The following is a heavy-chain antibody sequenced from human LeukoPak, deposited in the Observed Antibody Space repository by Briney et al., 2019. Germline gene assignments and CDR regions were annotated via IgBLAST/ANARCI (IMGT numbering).Heavy chain of an antibody. Sequence: SETLSLTCTVSGGSFTTYYWSWIRQPAGKGLEWIGHIDSSGTTNYNPSLKSRVTMSTDTSKNQFSLKLSSVTAADTAIYYCARARNYYDSSDYYYEGDAFDIWGQGTMVTVSS. CDR3: ARARNYYDSSDYYYEGDAFDI. V-gene: IGHV4-4*07. D-gene: IGHD3-22*01. CDR1: GGSFTTYY. CDR2: IDSSGTT. J-gene: IGHJ3*02.